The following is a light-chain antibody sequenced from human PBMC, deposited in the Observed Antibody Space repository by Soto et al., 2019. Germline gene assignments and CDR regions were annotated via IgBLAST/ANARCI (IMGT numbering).Light chain of an antibody. CDR3: SSYTGSSTLVV. CDR1: SSDVGRYKH. J-gene: IGLJ2*01. CDR2: DVS. Sequence: QSALTQPPSVSGSPGQSVSISCTGTSSDVGRYKHDSWYQQPPGTAPKLMIYDVSNRPSGVHDRFSGSKSGNTASLTISGLQAEDEAEYYCSSYTGSSTLVVFGGGTELTVL. V-gene: IGLV2-18*02.